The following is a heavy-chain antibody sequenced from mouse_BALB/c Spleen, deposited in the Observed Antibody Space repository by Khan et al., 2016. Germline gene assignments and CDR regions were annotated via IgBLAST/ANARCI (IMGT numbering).Heavy chain of an antibody. J-gene: IGHJ2*01. Sequence: QLQLVQSGPELKKPGETVKISCKASGYTFTNYGMNWVKQAPGKGLKWMGWINTNTGEPTYAEEFKGRFAFSLETSASTAYLQINNLKNEDTATYCCARRRVYYRYDGHFDYWGQGTTLTVSS. D-gene: IGHD2-14*01. V-gene: IGHV9-3*02. CDR2: INTNTGEP. CDR1: GYTFTNYG. CDR3: ARRRVYYRYDGHFDY.